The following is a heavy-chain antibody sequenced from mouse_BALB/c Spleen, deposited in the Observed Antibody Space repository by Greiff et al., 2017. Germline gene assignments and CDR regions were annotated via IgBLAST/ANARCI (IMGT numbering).Heavy chain of an antibody. V-gene: IGHV1S137*01. D-gene: IGHD2-10*02. CDR2: ISTYYGDA. J-gene: IGHJ2*01. Sequence: QVQLQQSGAELVRPGVSVKISCKGSGYTFTDYAMHWVKQSHAKSLEWIGVISTYYGDASYNQKFKGKATMTVDKSSSTAYMELARLTSEDSAIYYCAKPGKYGNLDYWGQGTTLTVSS. CDR3: AKPGKYGNLDY. CDR1: GYTFTDYA.